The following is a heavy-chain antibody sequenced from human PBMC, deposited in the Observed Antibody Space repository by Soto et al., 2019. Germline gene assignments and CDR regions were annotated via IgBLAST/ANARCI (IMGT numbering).Heavy chain of an antibody. CDR2: INSDGSST. D-gene: IGHD3-22*01. J-gene: IGHJ3*02. V-gene: IGHV3-74*01. CDR1: GFTFSSYW. Sequence: PGGSLRLSCAASGFTFSSYWMHWVRQAPGKGLVWVSRINSDGSSTSYADSVKGRFTISRDNAKNTLYLQMNSLRAEDTAVYYCARGRGSYYYDSSGYYPDAFDIWGQGTMVTVSS. CDR3: ARGRGSYYYDSSGYYPDAFDI.